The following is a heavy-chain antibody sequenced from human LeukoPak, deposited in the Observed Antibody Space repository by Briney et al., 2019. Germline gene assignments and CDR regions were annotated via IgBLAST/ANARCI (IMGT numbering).Heavy chain of an antibody. Sequence: SETLSLTCTVSGGSISSYYWSWIRQPAGKGLEWIGRIYTSGSTNYNPSLKSRVTMSVVTSKNQFSLKLSSVTAADTAVYYCARDMRHNYYDSSGYYYVSYYYYMDVWGKGTTVTVSS. CDR3: ARDMRHNYYDSSGYYYVSYYYYMDV. D-gene: IGHD3-22*01. CDR2: IYTSGST. V-gene: IGHV4-4*07. CDR1: GGSISSYY. J-gene: IGHJ6*03.